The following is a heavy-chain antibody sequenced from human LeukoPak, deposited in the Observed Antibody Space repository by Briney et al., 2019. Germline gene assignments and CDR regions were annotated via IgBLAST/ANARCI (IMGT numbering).Heavy chain of an antibody. V-gene: IGHV4-34*01. CDR3: ARVVRIAVAGTGLVYYFDY. CDR2: INHSGST. D-gene: IGHD6-19*01. Sequence: PSETLSLTCAVYSGSFSGYYWSWIRQSPGKGLEWIGEINHSGSTNYNPSLKSRVTISVDTSKNQFSLKLSSVTAADTAVYYCARVVRIAVAGTGLVYYFDYWGQGTLVTVSS. CDR1: SGSFSGYY. J-gene: IGHJ4*02.